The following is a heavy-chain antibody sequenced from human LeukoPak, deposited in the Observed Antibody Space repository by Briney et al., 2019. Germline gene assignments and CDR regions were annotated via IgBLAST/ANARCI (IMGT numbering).Heavy chain of an antibody. D-gene: IGHD2-21*01. V-gene: IGHV3-30-3*01. CDR3: ARERQDTILHSGAFDI. J-gene: IGHJ3*02. Sequence: GGSLRLSCAASGFTFSSYFMHWVRQAPGKGLEWVADIACDGSHTFYVESVKGRFTISRDNSKNTLYLQMNSLRAEDTAVYFCARERQDTILHSGAFDIWGQGTMVTVSS. CDR1: GFTFSSYF. CDR2: IACDGSHT.